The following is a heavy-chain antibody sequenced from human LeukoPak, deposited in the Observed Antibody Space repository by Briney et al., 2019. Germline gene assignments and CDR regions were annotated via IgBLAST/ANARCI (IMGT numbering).Heavy chain of an antibody. V-gene: IGHV3-21*01. CDR3: ARDRAGGSGIMAYDY. D-gene: IGHD3-10*01. CDR2: ISGTSIYI. Sequence: GGSLRLSCAASGFTFSRYSMNWVRQAPGKGLEWVASISGTSIYIYYRDSVKGRFTISRDNAKQSLYLQMNSLRVEDTAVYYCARDRAGGSGIMAYDYWGQGTLVTVSS. CDR1: GFTFSRYS. J-gene: IGHJ4*02.